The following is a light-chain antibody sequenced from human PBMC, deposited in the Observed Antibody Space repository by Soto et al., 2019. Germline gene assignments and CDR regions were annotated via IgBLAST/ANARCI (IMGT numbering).Light chain of an antibody. J-gene: IGKJ1*01. CDR3: LQHNSYSWT. CDR2: AAS. CDR1: HDIKND. V-gene: IGKV1-17*01. Sequence: DIQMTQSPSSLSASVGDRVTITCRASHDIKNDLDWYQQKPGKGPKRLIYAASSLQSGVPSRFSGIGSGTEFTLTISSLQSEDFATYYCLQHNSYSWTFGQGTKVEIK.